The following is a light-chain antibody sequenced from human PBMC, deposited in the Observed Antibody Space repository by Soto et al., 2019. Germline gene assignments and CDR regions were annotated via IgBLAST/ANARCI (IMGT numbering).Light chain of an antibody. CDR1: SSDVGSYKL. J-gene: IGLJ3*02. Sequence: QSVLTQPASVSGSPGQSITISCTGTSSDVGSYKLISWYQQHPGQAPKLMIYEVTKRPSGISNRFSGSKSGNAASLTISGFQAEDEADYYCCSYAGSDTWVFGGGTQLTVL. V-gene: IGLV2-23*02. CDR2: EVT. CDR3: CSYAGSDTWV.